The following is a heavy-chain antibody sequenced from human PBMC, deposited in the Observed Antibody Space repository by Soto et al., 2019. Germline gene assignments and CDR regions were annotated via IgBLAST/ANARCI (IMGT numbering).Heavy chain of an antibody. Sequence: ASVKVSCKAIGYSFTSHYMHWVRQAPGQGLEWMGTIYPGGVNIGYAQKFEDRVTMTTATSTNTVFLELRSLKSDDTAIYYCARDRLRGYDSSGFYSWGQGTMVTVSS. CDR2: IYPGGVNI. V-gene: IGHV1-46*01. CDR3: ARDRLRGYDSSGFYS. D-gene: IGHD3-22*01. CDR1: GYSFTSHY. J-gene: IGHJ4*02.